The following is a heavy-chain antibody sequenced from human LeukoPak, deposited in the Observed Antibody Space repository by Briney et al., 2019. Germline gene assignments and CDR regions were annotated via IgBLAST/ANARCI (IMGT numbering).Heavy chain of an antibody. CDR2: MSWNSGSI. CDR1: GFTVDVYA. V-gene: IGHV3-9*01. Sequence: PGGSVSLSCAPSGFTVDVYAMHCARQAPGGGLECLSGMSWNSGSIGYADSVEGRFTISRDNAKNSLYLQMNSLRAEDTALYYCAKDVSSGWYYFDYWGQGTLVTVSS. D-gene: IGHD6-19*01. J-gene: IGHJ4*02. CDR3: AKDVSSGWYYFDY.